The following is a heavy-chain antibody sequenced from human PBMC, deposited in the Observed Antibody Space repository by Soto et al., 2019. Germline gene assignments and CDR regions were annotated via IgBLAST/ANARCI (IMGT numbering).Heavy chain of an antibody. Sequence: QVQLQESGPGLVKPSQTLSLTCAISGDSVSSNSAAWNWIRQSPSRGLEWLGRTYYRSRWYNDYAVSVRSRITVNPDTSKNQFSLQLPSVTPEDTAVYYCAGTTSHYWYYMDVWGKGTTVTVSS. CDR1: GDSVSSNSAA. V-gene: IGHV6-1*01. CDR2: TYYRSRWYN. D-gene: IGHD1-7*01. CDR3: AGTTSHYWYYMDV. J-gene: IGHJ6*03.